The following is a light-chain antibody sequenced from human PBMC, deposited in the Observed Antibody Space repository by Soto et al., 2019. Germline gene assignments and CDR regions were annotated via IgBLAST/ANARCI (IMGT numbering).Light chain of an antibody. CDR1: NSDVGGYNS. V-gene: IGLV2-11*01. CDR2: AVS. CDR3: FSYTASDLWV. Sequence: QSVLTQPRSVSGSPGQSVTISCTGTNSDVGGYNSVSWYQQLPGKAPKLMISAVSQRPSGVPDRFSGSKSGNTASLTISGLQAVDEADYFCFSYTASDLWVFGGGTKLTVL. J-gene: IGLJ3*02.